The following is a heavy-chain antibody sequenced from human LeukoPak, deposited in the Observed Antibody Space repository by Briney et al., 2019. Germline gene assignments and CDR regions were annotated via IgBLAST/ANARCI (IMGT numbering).Heavy chain of an antibody. J-gene: IGHJ4*02. V-gene: IGHV1-69*04. CDR2: IIPILGIA. CDR1: GGTFSSYA. CDR3: ARAYSSGWPDY. D-gene: IGHD6-19*01. Sequence: ASVKVSCKASGGTFSSYAISWVRQAPGQGLEWMGRIIPILGIANYAQKFQGRVTITADKSTSTAHMELSSLRSEDTAVYYCARAYSSGWPDYWGQGTLVTVSS.